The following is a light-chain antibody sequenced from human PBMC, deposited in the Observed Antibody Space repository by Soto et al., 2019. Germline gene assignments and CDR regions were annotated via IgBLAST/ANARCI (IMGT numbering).Light chain of an antibody. Sequence: QLVLTQSPSASASLGASVKLTCTLSSGHSSYAIGWHQQQPEKGPRYLMKLNSDGSHSKGDGIPDRFSGSSSGTERYLIISSLQSEDEADYYCQTWGTGIQVFGTGTKVTVL. CDR1: SGHSSYA. V-gene: IGLV4-69*01. CDR2: LNSDGSH. J-gene: IGLJ1*01. CDR3: QTWGTGIQV.